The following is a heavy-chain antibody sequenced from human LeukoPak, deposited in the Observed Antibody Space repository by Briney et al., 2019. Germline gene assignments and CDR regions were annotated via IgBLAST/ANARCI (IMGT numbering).Heavy chain of an antibody. CDR1: GFIFSSYE. CDR2: ISSSGSTI. Sequence: GGSLRLSCAASGFIFSSYEMSWVRQAPGKGLEWVSYISSSGSTIYYADSVKGRFTISRDNSKNTLYLQMNSLRAEDTAVYYCASPHLGDYGSGSYDYWGQGTLVTVSS. V-gene: IGHV3-48*03. CDR3: ASPHLGDYGSGSYDY. J-gene: IGHJ4*02. D-gene: IGHD3-10*01.